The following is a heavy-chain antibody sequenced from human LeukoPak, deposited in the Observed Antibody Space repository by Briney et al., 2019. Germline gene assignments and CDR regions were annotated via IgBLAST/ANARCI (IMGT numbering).Heavy chain of an antibody. V-gene: IGHV3-21*01. J-gene: IGHJ3*02. CDR2: ISSSSTYI. CDR1: GFTFSSYS. CDR3: ARDTHCSSTSCYNAFDI. Sequence: GGSLRLSCAASGFTFSSYSMNWVRQAPGKGLEWVSSISSSSTYIYYADSLKGRFTISRDNAKNSLSLQMNSLRAEDTAVYYCARDTHCSSTSCYNAFDIWGQGTMDTVSS. D-gene: IGHD2-2*02.